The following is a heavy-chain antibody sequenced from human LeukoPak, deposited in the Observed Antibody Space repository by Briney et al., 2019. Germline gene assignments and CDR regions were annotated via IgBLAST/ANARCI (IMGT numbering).Heavy chain of an antibody. J-gene: IGHJ4*02. Sequence: SETLSLTCAVSGWSFSGYYWSWIRQPPGKGLEWIGEINHSGSTNYNPSLKSRVTISVDTSKNQFSLKLSSVTAADTAVYYCARYGRVAACPYFDYWGQGTLVTVSS. D-gene: IGHD6-13*01. CDR2: INHSGST. V-gene: IGHV4-34*01. CDR3: ARYGRVAACPYFDY. CDR1: GWSFSGYY.